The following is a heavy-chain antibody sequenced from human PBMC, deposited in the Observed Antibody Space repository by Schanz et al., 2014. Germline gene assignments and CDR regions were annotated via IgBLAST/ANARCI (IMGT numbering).Heavy chain of an antibody. J-gene: IGHJ4*02. D-gene: IGHD3-22*01. CDR3: ARPPHDSSGYYHFAY. CDR2: VSSSSSYT. V-gene: IGHV3-11*05. CDR1: GFTFSDYY. Sequence: QVQLVESGGGLVKPGGSLRLSCAASGFTFSDYYMSWIRQAPGKGLEWVSYVSSSSSYTHYADSVKGRFTISRDNAKNSRYLQLNSLRAEDTAAYYGARPPHDSSGYYHFAYGGQGTLDNFSP.